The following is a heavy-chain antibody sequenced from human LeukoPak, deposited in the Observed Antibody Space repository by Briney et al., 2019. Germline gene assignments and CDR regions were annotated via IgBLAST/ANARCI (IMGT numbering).Heavy chain of an antibody. J-gene: IGHJ4*02. CDR3: AREVFFQFDN. V-gene: IGHV3-7*03. CDR2: IAANGNDK. Sequence: PXGSLGLSCAASGFTFRKYWMAWVRQAPGRGLEWVATIAANGNDKDYEDALQGRFTISRDNTRNSLSLRIDSLRAEDTAQYYCAREVFFQFDNWGQGALVTVSS. CDR1: GFTFRKYW.